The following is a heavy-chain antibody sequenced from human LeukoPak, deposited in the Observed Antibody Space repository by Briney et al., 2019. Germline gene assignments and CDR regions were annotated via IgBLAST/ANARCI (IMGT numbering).Heavy chain of an antibody. CDR1: SGSISSNNYF. D-gene: IGHD2-15*01. V-gene: IGHV4-39*01. CDR2: FYYTENI. CDR3: ALRYCGDGSCYFDY. Sequence: SETLSLTCTVSSGSISSNNYFWGWIRQPPGMGLEWIGSFYYTENICYNPSLKSRVTISVDKSKRQISLRLSSVTATDTAVYYCALRYCGDGSCYFDYWGQGTLVTVSS. J-gene: IGHJ4*02.